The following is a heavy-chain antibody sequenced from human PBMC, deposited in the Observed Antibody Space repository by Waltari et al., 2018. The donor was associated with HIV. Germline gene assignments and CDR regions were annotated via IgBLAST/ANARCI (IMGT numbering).Heavy chain of an antibody. CDR1: GFTFSSYG. V-gene: IGHV3-33*01. J-gene: IGHJ6*02. CDR2: IWYDGSKK. CDR3: ARGVHDFYYGMDV. Sequence: QVQLVESGGGVVQPGRSLRLSCAVSGFTFSSYGMHWVRQAPGKGWGWVAVIWYDGSKKYYADSVKGRFTISRDNSKNTLYLQMNSLRDEDTAVYYCARGVHDFYYGMDVWGQGTSVTVSS.